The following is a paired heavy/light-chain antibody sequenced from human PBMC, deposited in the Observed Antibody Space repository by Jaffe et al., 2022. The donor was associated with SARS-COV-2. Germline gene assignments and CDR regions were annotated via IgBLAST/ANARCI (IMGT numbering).Light chain of an antibody. CDR3: SSYAGSNNLV. V-gene: IGLV2-8*01. CDR1: SSDVGSYDS. J-gene: IGLJ2*01. CDR2: EVS. Sequence: QSALTQPPSASGSPGQSVTISCTGTSSDVGSYDSVSWYQHHPGKAPKLMIYEVSERPSGVPDRFSGSKSGNTASLTVSGLQAEDEADYYCSSYAGSNNLVFGGGTKLTVL.
Heavy chain of an antibody. J-gene: IGHJ4*02. V-gene: IGHV5-51*01. CDR3: ARRTYGSGTEFEY. D-gene: IGHD3-10*01. CDR1: GYTFTTYW. Sequence: EVQLVQSGAEVKKPGESLKISCKSSGYTFTTYWIGWLRLMPGKGLEWMGNIYPGDSDTRYSPSFRGQVTISVDKSITTAYLQWSSLKASDTAMYFCARRTYGSGTEFEYWGQGTLVTVSS. CDR2: IYPGDSDT.